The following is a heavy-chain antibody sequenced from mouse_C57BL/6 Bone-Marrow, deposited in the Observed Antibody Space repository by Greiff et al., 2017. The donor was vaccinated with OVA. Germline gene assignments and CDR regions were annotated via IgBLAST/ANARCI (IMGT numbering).Heavy chain of an antibody. CDR1: GYTFTSYW. D-gene: IGHD1-1*01. CDR3: ARRGITTVVESYWYFDV. V-gene: IGHV1-50*01. CDR2: IDPSDSYT. Sequence: QVQLQQPGAELVKPGASVKLSCKASGYTFTSYWMQWVKQRPGQGLEWIGEIDPSDSYTNYNQKFKGKATLTVDTSSSTAYMQLSSLTSEDSAVYYCARRGITTVVESYWYFDVWGTGTTVTVSS. J-gene: IGHJ1*03.